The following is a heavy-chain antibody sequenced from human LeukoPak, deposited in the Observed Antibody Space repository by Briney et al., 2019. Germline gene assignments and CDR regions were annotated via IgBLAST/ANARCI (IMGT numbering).Heavy chain of an antibody. Sequence: GESLKISCKGSGYSFTSYWIGWVRQMPGKGLEWMGIIYPGDSDTRYSPSFQGQVTISADKSISTAYLQWSSLKASDTAMYYCARRRYYGSGSYYNPRLLKYYFDYWGQGTLVTVSS. D-gene: IGHD3-10*01. J-gene: IGHJ4*02. CDR3: ARRRYYGSGSYYNPRLLKYYFDY. CDR1: GYSFTSYW. V-gene: IGHV5-51*01. CDR2: IYPGDSDT.